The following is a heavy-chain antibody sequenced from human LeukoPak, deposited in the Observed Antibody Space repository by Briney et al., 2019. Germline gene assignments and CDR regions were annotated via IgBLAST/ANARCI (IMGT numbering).Heavy chain of an antibody. Sequence: GESVKISCEGSGYTFTKYWIAWVRQMPGKGLDWMGIIFAGDSDTRYSPSFQGQVTISADKSINTAYLQWSSLMASDTAMYYCARGWAGTTPFDYWGQGTLVTVSS. D-gene: IGHD1-7*01. CDR3: ARGWAGTTPFDY. CDR2: IFAGDSDT. V-gene: IGHV5-51*01. J-gene: IGHJ4*02. CDR1: GYTFTKYW.